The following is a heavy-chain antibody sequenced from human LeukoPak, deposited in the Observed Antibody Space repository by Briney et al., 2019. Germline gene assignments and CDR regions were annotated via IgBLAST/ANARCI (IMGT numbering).Heavy chain of an antibody. V-gene: IGHV3-23*01. CDR3: AKGTVRFLEWSQRGYFDY. Sequence: GGSLRLSCAASGFTFSNYAMTWVRQAPGKGLEWVSSISSTVINTYNADSVKGRFTISRDNSKNTLYLQMNSLRADDAAIYYCAKGTVRFLEWSQRGYFDYWGQGILVTVSS. CDR1: GFTFSNYA. D-gene: IGHD3-3*01. CDR2: ISSTVINT. J-gene: IGHJ4*02.